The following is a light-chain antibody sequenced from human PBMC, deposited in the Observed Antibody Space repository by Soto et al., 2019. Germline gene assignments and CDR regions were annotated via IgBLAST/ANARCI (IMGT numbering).Light chain of an antibody. CDR1: QSAGNF. Sequence: ENVLTQSPRTLSLSPRKTASLSCRASQSAGNFLPWYQQKPGQAPRLLIYYISTRATGIPARFSGSGSGTEFTLTINSLQSEDSAVYYCQQHNQWPITFGQGTRLEI. J-gene: IGKJ5*01. V-gene: IGKV3D-15*01. CDR3: QQHNQWPIT. CDR2: YIS.